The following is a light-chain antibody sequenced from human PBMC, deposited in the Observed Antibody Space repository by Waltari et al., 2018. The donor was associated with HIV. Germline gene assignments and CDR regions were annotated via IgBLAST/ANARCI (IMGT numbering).Light chain of an antibody. V-gene: IGKV1-39*01. J-gene: IGKJ3*01. CDR1: QTIYNW. Sequence: IQMTQSLSSLSASIGARVTITCRASQTIYNWLDWYQQKPGEAPKVLIYKASGLLRGVPSRFSGRASGTDYTLTISNLQPEDFATYYCQQTYTIPLTFGHGTKVDIK. CDR2: KAS. CDR3: QQTYTIPLT.